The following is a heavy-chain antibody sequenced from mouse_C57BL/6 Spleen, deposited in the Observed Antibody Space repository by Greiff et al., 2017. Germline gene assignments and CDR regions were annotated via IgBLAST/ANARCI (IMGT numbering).Heavy chain of an antibody. CDR1: GFNIKNTY. CDR3: ARRRGLDPSFDY. D-gene: IGHD2-4*01. CDR2: FDPANGNT. Sequence: VQLQQSVAELVRPGASVKLSCTASGFNIKNTYMPWVKQRPEQSLAWIGRFDPANGNTKYAPKFQGTATLTADTSANTAYRQLSILKSEDTASYCCARRRGLDPSFDYWGQGTTLTVSS. J-gene: IGHJ2*01. V-gene: IGHV14-3*01.